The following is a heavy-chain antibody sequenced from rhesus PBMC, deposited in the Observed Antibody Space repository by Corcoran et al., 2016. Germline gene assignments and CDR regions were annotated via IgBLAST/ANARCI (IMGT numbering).Heavy chain of an antibody. D-gene: IGHD5-12*01. CDR2: IYWDDDK. V-gene: IGHV2-174*01. Sequence: QVTLKESGPALVKPTQTLTLTCTFSGFSLTTSGLGVGWIRQPPGKALEWLALIYWDDDKRYNTSLKSRLTISKDTSKNQVVLTMTNMDPVDTATYYCARCIQLQNRGVTHWYVDLWGPGTPITISS. J-gene: IGHJ2*01. CDR1: GFSLTTSGLG. CDR3: ARCIQLQNRGVTHWYVDL.